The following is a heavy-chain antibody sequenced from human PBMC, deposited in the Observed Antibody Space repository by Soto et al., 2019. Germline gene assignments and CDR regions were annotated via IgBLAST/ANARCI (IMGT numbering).Heavy chain of an antibody. CDR3: ASREAGPKWFGELLNNWFDP. CDR1: GGSISSSSYY. J-gene: IGHJ5*02. D-gene: IGHD3-10*01. CDR2: IYYSGST. V-gene: IGHV4-39*01. Sequence: SETLSLTCTVSGGSISSSSYYWGWIRQPPGKGLEWIGSIYYSGSTYYNPSLKSRVTISVDTSKNQFSLKLSSVTAADTAVYYCASREAGPKWFGELLNNWFDPWGQGTLVTVSS.